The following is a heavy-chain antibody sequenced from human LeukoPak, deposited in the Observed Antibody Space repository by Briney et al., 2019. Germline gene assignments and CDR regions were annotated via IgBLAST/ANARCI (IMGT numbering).Heavy chain of an antibody. V-gene: IGHV4-4*07. D-gene: IGHD2-8*01. CDR3: ASGLKWTPYYFDY. CDR1: GGSISSYS. J-gene: IGHJ4*02. CDR2: FYTSGTT. Sequence: PSETLSLTCSVSGGSISSYSWNWIRQPAGKGLEWIGRFYTSGTTNYNPSLKSRVTMSIDTSKNRVSLKMRSVTAADTAVYYCASGLKWTPYYFDYWGQGTLVTVSS.